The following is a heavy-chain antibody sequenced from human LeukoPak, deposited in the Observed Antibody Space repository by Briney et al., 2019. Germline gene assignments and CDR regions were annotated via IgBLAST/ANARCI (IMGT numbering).Heavy chain of an antibody. V-gene: IGHV4-4*07. CDR2: IYTSGST. CDR3: ARDPHSSGWNNWFDP. J-gene: IGHJ5*02. D-gene: IGHD6-19*01. CDR1: GGSISSYY. Sequence: SETLSLTCTVSGGSISSYYWSRIRQPAGKGLEWIGRIYTSGSTNYNPSLKSRVTMSVDTSKNQFSLKLSSMTAADTAVYYCARDPHSSGWNNWFDPWGQGTLVTVSS.